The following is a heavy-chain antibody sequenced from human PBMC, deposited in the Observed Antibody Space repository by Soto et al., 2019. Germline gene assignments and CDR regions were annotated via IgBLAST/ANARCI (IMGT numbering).Heavy chain of an antibody. V-gene: IGHV1-69*06. CDR2: IIPIFGTA. Sequence: SVKVSCKASGGTFSSYAISWVRQAPGQGLEWMGGIIPIFGTANYAQKFQGRVTITADKSTSTAYMELSSLRSEDTAVYYCAREVGAYYYGSGSYPLDYWGQGTLVTVSS. CDR1: GGTFSSYA. J-gene: IGHJ4*02. D-gene: IGHD3-10*01. CDR3: AREVGAYYYGSGSYPLDY.